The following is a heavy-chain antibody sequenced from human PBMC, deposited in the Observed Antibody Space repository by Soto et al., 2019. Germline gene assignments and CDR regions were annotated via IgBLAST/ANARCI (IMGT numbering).Heavy chain of an antibody. CDR1: GGSISSGGYY. Sequence: QVQLQESGPGLVKPSQTLSLTCTVSGGSISSGGYYWSWIRQHPGKGLEWIGYIYNSGSTYYNPYRKSRVTKTVDTSKNPCSQKLRSVTAAAMVVYYCARVPDYWGQGTMVSV. V-gene: IGHV4-31*03. J-gene: IGHJ4*02. CDR2: IYNSGST. CDR3: ARVPDY.